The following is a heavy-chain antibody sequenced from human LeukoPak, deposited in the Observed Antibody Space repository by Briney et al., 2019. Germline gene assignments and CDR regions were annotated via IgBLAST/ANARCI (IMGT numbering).Heavy chain of an antibody. CDR3: AREEDSSGWPDAFDI. Sequence: GGSLRLSCAASGFTFSSYWMSWVRQAPGKGLEWVANMNQDGGQTYYVDSVKGRFIISRDNAKKSLYLQMNSLRDEDTAVYYCAREEDSSGWPDAFDIWGQGTMVTVSS. V-gene: IGHV3-7*01. CDR1: GFTFSSYW. CDR2: MNQDGGQT. D-gene: IGHD6-19*01. J-gene: IGHJ3*02.